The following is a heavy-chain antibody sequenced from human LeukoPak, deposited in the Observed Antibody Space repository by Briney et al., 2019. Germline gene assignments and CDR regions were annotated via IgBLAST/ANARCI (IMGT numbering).Heavy chain of an antibody. CDR1: GESMIGHY. D-gene: IGHD3-10*01. CDR3: ARATASGSGRAYDH. CDR2: IHHSGGT. Sequence: PSETLSLTCAVYGESMIGHYWTWIRQPPGKRLEWIGEIHHSGGTNSNPSLKNRVTMSIDMSKNQFSLKLSSVTAAVTAVYYCARATASGSGRAYDHWAQGNLVPVSS. V-gene: IGHV4-34*01. J-gene: IGHJ4*02.